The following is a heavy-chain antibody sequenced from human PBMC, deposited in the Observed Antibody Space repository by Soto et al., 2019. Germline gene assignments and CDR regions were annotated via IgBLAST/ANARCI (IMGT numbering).Heavy chain of an antibody. CDR3: ARFTGMVNSYHYYGLDV. J-gene: IGHJ6*02. D-gene: IGHD5-18*01. CDR2: IIPILGIA. V-gene: IGHV1-69*02. Sequence: GASVKVSCKASGGTFSSYTISWVRQAPGHGLEWMGRIIPILGIANYAQKFQGRVTITADKSTSTAYMELSSLRSEDTAVYYCARFTGMVNSYHYYGLDVWGQGTTVTVSS. CDR1: GGTFSSYT.